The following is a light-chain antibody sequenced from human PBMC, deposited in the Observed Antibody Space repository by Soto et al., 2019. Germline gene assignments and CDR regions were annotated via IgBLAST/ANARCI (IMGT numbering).Light chain of an antibody. J-gene: IGKJ5*01. CDR2: GAS. V-gene: IGKV3-15*01. CDR3: QQYNNWPIT. CDR1: QSVSSN. Sequence: EIVMTQSPATLSLSPGERATLPCRASQSVSSNLAWYQQKPGQAPRLLIYGASTRATGIPARFSGSGYGTEFTLTIRSLQSEDFAVYFCQQYNNWPITCGQGTRLEIK.